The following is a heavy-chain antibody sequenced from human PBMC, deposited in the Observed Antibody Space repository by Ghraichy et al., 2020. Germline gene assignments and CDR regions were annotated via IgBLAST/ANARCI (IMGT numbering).Heavy chain of an antibody. CDR1: GDSLSNNDVA. CDR2: TYRMAS. V-gene: IGHV6-1*01. Sequence: TLSLTCVISGDSLSNNDVAWNWIRQSPSRGLEWLGRTYRMASEYAESVKARTAITPDTSKNQFSLRLNSVTPDDTAVNYCARGRHNTFDIWGQGIMVTVSS. CDR3: ARGRHNTFDI. J-gene: IGHJ3*02. D-gene: IGHD2/OR15-2a*01.